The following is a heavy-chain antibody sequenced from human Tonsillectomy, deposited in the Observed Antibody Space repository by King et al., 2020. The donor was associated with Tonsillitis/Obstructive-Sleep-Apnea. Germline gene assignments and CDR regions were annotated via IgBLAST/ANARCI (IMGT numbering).Heavy chain of an antibody. CDR2: LSPDGILK. CDR1: GFPLSSYA. J-gene: IGHJ4*02. Sequence: VQLVESGGGVVQPGRSLRLSCAASGFPLSSYALHWGRQAPGRGLEWVVVLSPDGILKFYADSVKGRFTISRENSKNTLNLQMASLRAEDTVVYYCAKQRSAYSGSDYWGQGILVTVSS. D-gene: IGHD6-6*01. CDR3: AKQRSAYSGSDY. V-gene: IGHV3-30*18.